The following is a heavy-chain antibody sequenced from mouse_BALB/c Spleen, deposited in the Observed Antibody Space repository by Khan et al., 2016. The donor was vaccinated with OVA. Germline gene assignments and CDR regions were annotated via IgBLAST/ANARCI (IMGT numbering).Heavy chain of an antibody. CDR3: AREWDYYGSSYFDY. CDR2: IWAGGST. J-gene: IGHJ2*01. Sequence: QVQLKQSGPGLVAPSQSLSITCTVSGFSLTSYGVHWVRQPPGKGLEWLGVIWAGGSTNYNSALMSRLSISKDNSKSQVFLKMNSLQTDDTAMYYCAREWDYYGSSYFDYWGQGTTLTVFS. D-gene: IGHD1-1*01. V-gene: IGHV2-9*02. CDR1: GFSLTSYG.